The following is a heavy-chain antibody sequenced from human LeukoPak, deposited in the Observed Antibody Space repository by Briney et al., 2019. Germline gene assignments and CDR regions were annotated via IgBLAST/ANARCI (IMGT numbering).Heavy chain of an antibody. CDR1: GYSFTSYC. V-gene: IGHV5-51*01. Sequence: GESLKISCKGSGYSFTSYCIGWVRQMPGKGLEWMGIIYPGDSDTRYSPSFQGQVTISADKSISTAYLQWSSLKASDTAMYYCARHGPSYYDILTGYPTYYYYGMDVWGQGTTVTVSS. CDR3: ARHGPSYYDILTGYPTYYYYGMDV. D-gene: IGHD3-9*01. CDR2: IYPGDSDT. J-gene: IGHJ6*02.